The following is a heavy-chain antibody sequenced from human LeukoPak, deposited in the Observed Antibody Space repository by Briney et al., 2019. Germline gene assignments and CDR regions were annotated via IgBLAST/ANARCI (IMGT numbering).Heavy chain of an antibody. CDR2: IIPILGIA. Sequence: ASVKVSCKASGYTFTSYDINWVRQAPGQGLEWMGRIIPILGIANYAQKFQGRVTITADKSTSTAYMELSSLRSEDTAVYYCARDPGYSSGWYGGSHDYWGQGTLVTVSS. J-gene: IGHJ4*02. V-gene: IGHV1-69*04. CDR1: GYTFTSYD. CDR3: ARDPGYSSGWYGGSHDY. D-gene: IGHD6-19*01.